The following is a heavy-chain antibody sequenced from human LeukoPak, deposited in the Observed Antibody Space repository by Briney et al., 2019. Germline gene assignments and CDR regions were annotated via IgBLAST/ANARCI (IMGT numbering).Heavy chain of an antibody. Sequence: PGGSLRLSCATSGFTFSSFGMHWVRQAPGKGLEWVAVLWYDGTNDYYAESVRGRFTISRDNSKNTLYLQMNGLRDEDTALYYCARDMGSSWFGPLDYWGQGTPVTVSS. CDR3: ARDMGSSWFGPLDY. CDR1: GFTFSSFG. J-gene: IGHJ4*02. CDR2: LWYDGTND. V-gene: IGHV3-33*01. D-gene: IGHD6-13*01.